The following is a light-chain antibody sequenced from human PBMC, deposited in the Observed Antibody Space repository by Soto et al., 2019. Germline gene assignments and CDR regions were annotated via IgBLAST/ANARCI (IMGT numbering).Light chain of an antibody. CDR1: ISDIGNYDF. J-gene: IGLJ2*01. CDR2: EVS. CDR3: SSYTTSTSFIL. V-gene: IGLV2-14*01. Sequence: QSVLTQPSSLSGSPGQSITISCTGTISDIGNYDFVSWYQQVPGTAPKAMIYEVSSRPSGVSNRFSGSKSGNTASLTISGLQAEDEAYYYCSSYTTSTSFILFGGGTKVTVL.